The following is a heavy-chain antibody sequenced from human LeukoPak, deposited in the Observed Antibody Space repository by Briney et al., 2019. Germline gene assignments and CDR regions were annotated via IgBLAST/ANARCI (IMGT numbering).Heavy chain of an antibody. CDR2: IYSGGTT. V-gene: IGHV3-66*02. Sequence: PGGSLRLSCAASGFTVSNIYMNWVRQAPGKGLEWVSVIYSGGTTYYADSVKGRFTISRDNSKNTLYLQMNSLRAEDTAVYYCAKTSVVVVAAAYYYYYGMDVWGQGTTVTVSS. CDR1: GFTVSNIY. J-gene: IGHJ6*02. D-gene: IGHD2-15*01. CDR3: AKTSVVVVAAAYYYYYGMDV.